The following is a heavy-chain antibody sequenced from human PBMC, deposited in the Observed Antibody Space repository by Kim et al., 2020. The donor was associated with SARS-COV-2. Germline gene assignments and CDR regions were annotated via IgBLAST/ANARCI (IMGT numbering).Heavy chain of an antibody. CDR3: ARDQTISFVGAIDP. CDR2: INPNSGGT. CDR1: GYTFTGYY. Sequence: ASVKVSCKASGYTFTGYYMHWVRQAPGQGLEWMGRINPNSGGTNYAQKFQGRVTMTRDTSISTAYMELSRLRSDDTAVYYCARDQTISFVGAIDPWGQGTLVTVSS. D-gene: IGHD1-26*01. V-gene: IGHV1-2*06. J-gene: IGHJ5*02.